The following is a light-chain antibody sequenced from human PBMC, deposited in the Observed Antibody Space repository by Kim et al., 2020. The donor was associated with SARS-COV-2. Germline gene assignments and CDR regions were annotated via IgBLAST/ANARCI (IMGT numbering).Light chain of an antibody. CDR1: KLGDKY. CDR3: QAWDSSTGVV. CDR2: QNI. V-gene: IGLV3-1*01. Sequence: VSPGQTASITCAGEKLGDKYACWYQQKPGQSPVLVIYQNIKRPSGSPERFSGSNAGNTATLTISGAQAMDEADYYCQAWDSSTGVVFGGGTQLTVL. J-gene: IGLJ3*02.